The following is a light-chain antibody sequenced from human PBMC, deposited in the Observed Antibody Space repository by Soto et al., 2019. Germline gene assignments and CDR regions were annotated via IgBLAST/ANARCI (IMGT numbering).Light chain of an antibody. CDR1: SSDVGSYNL. V-gene: IGLV2-23*01. Sequence: QSALTQPASVSGSPGQSITISCTGTSSDVGSYNLGSWYQQHPGKAPKLMIYEGSKRPSGVSHRFSGSKSGNTASLTLSGLQAEDEADYYCCSYSGSSTQVFGTGTKRTVL. CDR2: EGS. J-gene: IGLJ1*01. CDR3: CSYSGSSTQV.